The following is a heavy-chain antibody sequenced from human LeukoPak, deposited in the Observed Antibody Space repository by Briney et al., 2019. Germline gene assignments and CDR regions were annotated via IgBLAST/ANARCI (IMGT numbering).Heavy chain of an antibody. Sequence: IPSETLSLTCSVSGGSISSSSYYWGSIPQPPGKGLEWIGSIYSRGRTYYNPPLKNRVTISVDTSKSQFSLKLSSVTAAETAVYYCARHNKAFDIWGQGTMVTVSS. J-gene: IGHJ3*02. D-gene: IGHD2/OR15-2a*01. CDR2: IYSRGRT. V-gene: IGHV4-39*01. CDR3: ARHNKAFDI. CDR1: GGSISSSSYY.